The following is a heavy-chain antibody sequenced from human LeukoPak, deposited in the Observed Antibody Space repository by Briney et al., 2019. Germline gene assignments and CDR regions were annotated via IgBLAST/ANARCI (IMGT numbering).Heavy chain of an antibody. J-gene: IGHJ4*02. CDR2: VSSNGGST. Sequence: GGSLRLSCAASGFTFSSYAMHWVRQAPGKGPEYVSAVSSNGGSTDYANSVKGRFTISRDNSKNTLYLQMGSLRAEDMAVYYCARELGGNSVGVDHWGQGTLVTVSS. CDR1: GFTFSSYA. D-gene: IGHD4-23*01. V-gene: IGHV3-64*01. CDR3: ARELGGNSVGVDH.